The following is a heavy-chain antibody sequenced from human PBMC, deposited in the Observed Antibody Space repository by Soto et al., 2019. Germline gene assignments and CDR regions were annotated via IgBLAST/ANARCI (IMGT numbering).Heavy chain of an antibody. Sequence: GASVKVSCKVSGHTLTELSIHWVRQAPGKGLECLGGFDPEDGETIYAQNFQDRISMTDDTSTDTSYMELNSLTSDDTAVYYCAIARGGTYSGWSDPWGQGTQVTVSS. CDR2: FDPEDGET. D-gene: IGHD1-26*01. CDR1: GHTLTELS. CDR3: AIARGGTYSGWSDP. V-gene: IGHV1-24*01. J-gene: IGHJ5*02.